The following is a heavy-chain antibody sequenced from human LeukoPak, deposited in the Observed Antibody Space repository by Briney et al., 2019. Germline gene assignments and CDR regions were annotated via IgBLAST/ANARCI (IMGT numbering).Heavy chain of an antibody. CDR3: ARVQWLAPQYYFDY. CDR2: ISGYNGNT. V-gene: IGHV1-18*01. D-gene: IGHD6-19*01. CDR1: GYTFTNFG. J-gene: IGHJ4*02. Sequence: ASVKVSCKASGYTFTNFGISWVRQAPGQGLEWMGWISGYNGNTDYAQKLQGRVTMTTDTSTSTAYMELSSLRSEDTAVYYCARVQWLAPQYYFDYWGQGTLVTVSS.